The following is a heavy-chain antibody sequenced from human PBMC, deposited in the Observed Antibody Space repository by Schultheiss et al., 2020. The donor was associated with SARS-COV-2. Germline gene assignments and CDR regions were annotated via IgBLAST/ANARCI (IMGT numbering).Heavy chain of an antibody. CDR1: GFTFSSYA. D-gene: IGHD3-22*01. J-gene: IGHJ4*02. CDR2: ITSNGGST. CDR3: VKSYYYDGSGYYYLLDY. Sequence: GGSLRLSCAASGFTFSSYAMSWVRQAPGKGLEYVSAITSNGGSTYYADSVKGRFTISRDNSKNTLYLQMSSLRAEDTAVYYCVKSYYYDGSGYYYLLDYWGQGTLVTVSS. V-gene: IGHV3-64D*06.